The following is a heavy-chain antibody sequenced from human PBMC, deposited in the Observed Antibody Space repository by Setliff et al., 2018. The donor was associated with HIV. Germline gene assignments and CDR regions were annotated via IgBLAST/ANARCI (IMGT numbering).Heavy chain of an antibody. CDR1: GGSISSGGFY. Sequence: LSLTCNVSGGSISSGGFYWNWIRQHPGKGLEWIGYIYNSGSTYYSTSLQSRLTISVDTSKNQLSLKLTSVTAADTAVYYCARLTYYYDTSGPAAAFDIWGQGTMVTVSS. V-gene: IGHV4-31*03. CDR3: ARLTYYYDTSGPAAAFDI. CDR2: IYNSGST. D-gene: IGHD3-22*01. J-gene: IGHJ3*02.